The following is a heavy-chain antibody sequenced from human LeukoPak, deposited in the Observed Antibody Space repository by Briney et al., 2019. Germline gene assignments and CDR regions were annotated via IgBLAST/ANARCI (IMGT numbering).Heavy chain of an antibody. D-gene: IGHD5-12*01. CDR2: ISAYNGNT. CDR1: GYTFINYG. Sequence: ASVKVSCKASGYTFINYGFSWVRQAPGQGLEWMGWISAYNGNTNYLQKFQCRVTMTTDTSTNTVYMELRSLRSDDTAVYYCARVSTNSRVAGYDPQWYFDLWGRGTPVTVSP. V-gene: IGHV1-18*04. CDR3: ARVSTNSRVAGYDPQWYFDL. J-gene: IGHJ2*01.